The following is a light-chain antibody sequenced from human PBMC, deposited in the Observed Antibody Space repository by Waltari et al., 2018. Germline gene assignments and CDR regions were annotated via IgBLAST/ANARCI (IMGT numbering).Light chain of an antibody. CDR1: SSDVGVYNY. J-gene: IGLJ3*02. Sequence: QSALTQPPSASGSPGQSVTISCTGTSSDVGVYNYVSWYQQHPGKAPNLIIDEVTKRPSGVPDRFSGSKSGNTASLTVSGLQAEDEADYYCSSYAGSNTPFGGGTKLTVL. V-gene: IGLV2-8*01. CDR3: SSYAGSNTP. CDR2: EVT.